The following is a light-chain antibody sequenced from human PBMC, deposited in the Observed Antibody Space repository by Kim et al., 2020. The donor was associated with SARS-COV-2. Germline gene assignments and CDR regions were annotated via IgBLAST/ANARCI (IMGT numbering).Light chain of an antibody. Sequence: EIVMTQSPATLSVSLGERATLSCRASQSVSTNLAWYQQKPGQAPRLLIYGASTRATGIPARFSGSGSGTEFTLTISSLQSEDFAVYYCQQYNNFRTFGQGTKVDIK. J-gene: IGKJ1*01. CDR3: QQYNNFRT. CDR1: QSVSTN. V-gene: IGKV3-15*01. CDR2: GAS.